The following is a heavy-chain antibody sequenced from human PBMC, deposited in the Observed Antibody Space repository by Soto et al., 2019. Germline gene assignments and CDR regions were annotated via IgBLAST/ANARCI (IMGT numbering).Heavy chain of an antibody. V-gene: IGHV4-59*01. CDR1: GGSISSYY. CDR3: ARYLDTGDYILYNWFDP. CDR2: IYYSGST. J-gene: IGHJ5*02. D-gene: IGHD4-17*01. Sequence: SETLALTCTVSGGSISSYYWSWIRQPPGKGLEWIGYIYYSGSTNYNPSLKSRVTISVDTSKNQFSLKLSSVTAADTAVYYCARYLDTGDYILYNWFDPWGQGTLVTVSS.